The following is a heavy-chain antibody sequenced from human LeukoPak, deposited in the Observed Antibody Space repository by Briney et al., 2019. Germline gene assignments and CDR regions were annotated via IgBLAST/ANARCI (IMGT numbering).Heavy chain of an antibody. Sequence: SETLSLTCTVSGVSISSYYWSWLRQPPGKGLEWIGYIYATGSTNYNPSLKSRVTISVDTSKNQFSLNLRSVTAADTAVYYCARHGSVRSPLGPWGQGTLVTVSS. D-gene: IGHD3-10*01. V-gene: IGHV4-4*09. J-gene: IGHJ5*02. CDR2: IYATGST. CDR1: GVSISSYY. CDR3: ARHGSVRSPLGP.